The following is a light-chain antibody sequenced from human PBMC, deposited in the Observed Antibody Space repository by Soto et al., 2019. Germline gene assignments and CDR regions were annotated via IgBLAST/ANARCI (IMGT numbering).Light chain of an antibody. CDR1: SSDVGGYNY. Sequence: QSALTQPAAVSGSPGQSITISCTGTSSDVGGYNYVSWYQQYPGKAPKLMIYEVSNRPSGVSNRFSGSKSGNTASLTISGLQAEDEADYYCSSYTSIGTLMVFGGGTKLTVL. J-gene: IGLJ2*01. CDR3: SSYTSIGTLMV. CDR2: EVS. V-gene: IGLV2-14*01.